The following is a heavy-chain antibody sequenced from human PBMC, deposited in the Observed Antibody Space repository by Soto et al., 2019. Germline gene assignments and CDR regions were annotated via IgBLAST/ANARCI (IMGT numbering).Heavy chain of an antibody. Sequence: QVQLVQSGAEVKKPGASVKVSCKASGITYTTYAIQWVRQAPGQGLEWMGWINTGNGNTRYSQRFQGRVTLTTDTSASTAYMDLSSLTSEDTAVYYCARAISGYVTWGQGTLITVSS. CDR3: ARAISGYVT. J-gene: IGHJ5*02. CDR2: INTGNGNT. D-gene: IGHD5-12*01. CDR1: GITYTTYA. V-gene: IGHV1-3*04.